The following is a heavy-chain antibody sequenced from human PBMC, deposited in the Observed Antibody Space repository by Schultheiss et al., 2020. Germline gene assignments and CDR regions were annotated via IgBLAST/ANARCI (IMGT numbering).Heavy chain of an antibody. D-gene: IGHD4-17*01. Sequence: GGSLRLSCAASGFTFSSYGMHWVRQAPGKGLEWVAVISYDGSNKYYADSVKGRFTISRDNSKNTLYLQMNSLRAEDTALYYCARDRTVTTDYYYYGMDVWGQGTTVTVSS. CDR2: ISYDGSNK. CDR3: ARDRTVTTDYYYYGMDV. J-gene: IGHJ6*02. CDR1: GFTFSSYG. V-gene: IGHV3-30*03.